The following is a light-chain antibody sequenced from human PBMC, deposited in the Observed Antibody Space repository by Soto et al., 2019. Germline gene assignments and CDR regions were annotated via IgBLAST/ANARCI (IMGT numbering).Light chain of an antibody. J-gene: IGKJ2*01. CDR3: QQYNNWPRT. CDR1: QSVSTN. Sequence: EIVMTQSPATLSVSPGERATLSCTASQSVSTNLAWYQQKPGQAPRLLISDASTRATGISARFSGSGSGTEFTLTISSLQSEDFAVYYCQQYNNWPRTFGQGTKLEIK. CDR2: DAS. V-gene: IGKV3D-15*01.